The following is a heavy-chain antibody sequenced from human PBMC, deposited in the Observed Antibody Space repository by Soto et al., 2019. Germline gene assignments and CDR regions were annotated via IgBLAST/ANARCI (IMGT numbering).Heavy chain of an antibody. D-gene: IGHD6-13*01. V-gene: IGHV3-23*01. CDR1: GFTFSRNA. CDR3: AKGYREYSSSWFDY. CDR2: MSGSGGST. J-gene: IGHJ4*02. Sequence: EVQLLESGGGSIQPGGSLRLSCAASGFTFSRNAMSWVRQAPGKGLEWVSVMSGSGGSTYYADSVTGRFTISRDNSKNTLYLQMNSLRAEDTAVYYCAKGYREYSSSWFDYWGQGTLVTVSS.